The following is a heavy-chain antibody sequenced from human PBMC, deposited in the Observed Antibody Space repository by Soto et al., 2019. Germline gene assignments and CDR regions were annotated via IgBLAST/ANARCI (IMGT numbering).Heavy chain of an antibody. V-gene: IGHV3-23*01. Sequence: EVQLLESGGGLLQPGGSLRLSCAASGFTFTGYAMSWVRQAPGKGLEWVSAISPTGGRAYYADSVKGRLTISRDNSKNTLYIKMNRLRAEDASRYYCAKESPSVTGTDYDSWGAGTLVTVSS. J-gene: IGHJ4*02. CDR3: AKESPSVTGTDYDS. D-gene: IGHD1-20*01. CDR1: GFTFTGYA. CDR2: ISPTGGRA.